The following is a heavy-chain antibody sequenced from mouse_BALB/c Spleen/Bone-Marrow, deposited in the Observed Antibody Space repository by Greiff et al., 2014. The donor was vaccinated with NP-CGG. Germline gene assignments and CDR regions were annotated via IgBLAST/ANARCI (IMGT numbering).Heavy chain of an antibody. V-gene: IGHV2-9*02. D-gene: IGHD3-1*01. CDR2: AWAGGNT. CDR1: GFSLTDYG. Sequence: QVQLQQSGPGLVAPSQSLSITCTVPGFSLTDYGVHWIRQPPGKGLEWLGVAWAGGNTNYNSALMSRLRISKDSSESQVFLKMNSLQTDDTAIYYCARDRGFNNAMDYWGQGASVTVSS. CDR3: ARDRGFNNAMDY. J-gene: IGHJ4*01.